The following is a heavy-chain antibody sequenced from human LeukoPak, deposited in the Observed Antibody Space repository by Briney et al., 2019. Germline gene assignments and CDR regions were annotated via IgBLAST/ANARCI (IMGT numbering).Heavy chain of an antibody. D-gene: IGHD6-13*01. Sequence: PSETLSLTCTVSGYSISNGYYWGWVRQPPGKGLEWIGSIYHSGSTYYNPSLKSRVTISVDKSKNQFSLKLSSVTAADTAVYYYARAPRVSAALGDYWGQGTLVTVSS. CDR2: IYHSGST. CDR3: ARAPRVSAALGDY. CDR1: GYSISNGYY. J-gene: IGHJ4*02. V-gene: IGHV4-38-2*02.